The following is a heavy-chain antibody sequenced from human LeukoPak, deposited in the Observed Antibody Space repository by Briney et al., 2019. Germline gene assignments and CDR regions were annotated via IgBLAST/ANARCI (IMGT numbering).Heavy chain of an antibody. V-gene: IGHV3-21*01. Sequence: GGSLRLSCAASGFTFSSYSMNWVRQAPGKGLEWVSSISSSSSYIYYADSVKGRFTISRDNAKNSLYLQMNSLRAEDTAVYYCARDRRYCSSTSCYQGNWFNHWGQGTLVTVSS. J-gene: IGHJ5*02. CDR1: GFTFSSYS. D-gene: IGHD2-2*01. CDR2: ISSSSSYI. CDR3: ARDRRYCSSTSCYQGNWFNH.